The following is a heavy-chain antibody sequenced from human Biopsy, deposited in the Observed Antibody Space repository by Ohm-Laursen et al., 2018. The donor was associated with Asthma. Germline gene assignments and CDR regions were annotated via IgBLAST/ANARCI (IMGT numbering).Heavy chain of an antibody. V-gene: IGHV1-69*01. D-gene: IGHD5-12*01. CDR3: ARGYSGTDRIVYYYSGMEV. Sequence: SSVKVSCKASGDSLGSFINYAISWVQQAPRQGLEWMGGLIPVLGTADYAPMFEGRVTITADESTSTAYLELTSLRFEDTAVYYCARGYSGTDRIVYYYSGMEVWGQGTTVTVSS. CDR2: LIPVLGTA. CDR1: GDSLGSFINYA. J-gene: IGHJ6*02.